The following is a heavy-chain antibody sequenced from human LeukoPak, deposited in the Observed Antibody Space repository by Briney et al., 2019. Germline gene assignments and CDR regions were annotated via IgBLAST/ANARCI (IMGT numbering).Heavy chain of an antibody. V-gene: IGHV3-21*04. CDR2: ISSSSSYI. J-gene: IGHJ3*02. Sequence: GGSLRLSCAASGFTFSSYSINWVRQAPGKGLEWVSSISSSSSYIYYADSVKGRFTISRDNSKNTLFLQMNSLRAEDTAVYFCAKGYGDYIFDAFDIWGQGTMVTVSS. CDR3: AKGYGDYIFDAFDI. CDR1: GFTFSSYS. D-gene: IGHD4-17*01.